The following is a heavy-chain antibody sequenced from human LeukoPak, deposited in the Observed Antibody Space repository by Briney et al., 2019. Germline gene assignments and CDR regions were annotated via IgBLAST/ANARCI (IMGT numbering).Heavy chain of an antibody. Sequence: GGSLRLSCAASGFTFSSYWMHWVRQAPGKGLVWVSRINSDGSSTTYADSVKGRFTISRDNAKNTLYLPMNSLRAEDTAVYYCTRGRVVTNFDYWGQGTLVTVSS. V-gene: IGHV3-74*03. D-gene: IGHD4-23*01. J-gene: IGHJ4*02. CDR1: GFTFSSYW. CDR3: TRGRVVTNFDY. CDR2: INSDGSST.